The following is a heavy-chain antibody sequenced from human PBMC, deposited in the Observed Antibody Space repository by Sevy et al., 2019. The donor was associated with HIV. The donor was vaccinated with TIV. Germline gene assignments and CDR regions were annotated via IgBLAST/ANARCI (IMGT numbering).Heavy chain of an antibody. V-gene: IGHV6-1*01. D-gene: IGHD3-3*01. Sequence: SQTLSLTCDISGDSISSNSAIWNWIRQSPSRGLEWLGRTYYRSKWPSDSAVSVKGRLTVSPDTSKNQFSLRLNFVTPEDTALYFCARSGSGFSAGKLDSWGQGTLVTVSS. CDR3: ARSGSGFSAGKLDS. CDR1: GDSISSNSAI. J-gene: IGHJ4*02. CDR2: TYYRSKWPS.